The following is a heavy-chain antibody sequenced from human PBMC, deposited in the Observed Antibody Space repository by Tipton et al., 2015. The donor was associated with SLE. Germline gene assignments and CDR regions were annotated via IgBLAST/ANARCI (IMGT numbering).Heavy chain of an antibody. J-gene: IGHJ6*03. D-gene: IGHD3-16*01. CDR1: GFTFSSYG. V-gene: IGHV3-30*18. Sequence: SLRLSCAASGFTFSSYGMHWVRQAPGKGLEWVAVISYDGSNKYYADSVKGRFTISRDNSKNTLYLQMNSLRAEDTAVYYCAKDPRGNRYYYYMDVWGKGTTVTVSS. CDR2: ISYDGSNK. CDR3: AKDPRGNRYYYYMDV.